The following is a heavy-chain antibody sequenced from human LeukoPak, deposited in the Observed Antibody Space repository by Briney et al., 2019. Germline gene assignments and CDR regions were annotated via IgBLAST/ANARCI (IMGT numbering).Heavy chain of an antibody. D-gene: IGHD3-16*01. J-gene: IGHJ4*01. V-gene: IGHV3-43*02. CDR3: AKDRGRVIQFLTA. CDR2: ITGDGTGT. CDR1: GFTFYDLA. Sequence: GGSVRLSCAASGFTFYDLAMHWVRQAPGKGLEWVSLITGDGTGTHYADSVQGRFTISRDNSKDSLYLEMTSLTSEDTALYYCAKDRGRVIQFLTARGQGTLVTVSS.